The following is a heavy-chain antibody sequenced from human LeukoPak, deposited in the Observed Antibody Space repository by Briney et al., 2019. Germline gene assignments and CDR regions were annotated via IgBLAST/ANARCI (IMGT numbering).Heavy chain of an antibody. Sequence: GGSLRLSCAASGFTLSSYEMNWVRQAPGRGLEWVSYISSSGSSIYYADSVKGRFTISRDNSKNTLYLQMSSLRVEDTAVYYCACSGIYYNVDYWGQGTLVTVSS. D-gene: IGHD3-10*02. CDR1: GFTLSSYE. J-gene: IGHJ4*02. CDR2: ISSSGSSI. CDR3: ACSGIYYNVDY. V-gene: IGHV3-48*03.